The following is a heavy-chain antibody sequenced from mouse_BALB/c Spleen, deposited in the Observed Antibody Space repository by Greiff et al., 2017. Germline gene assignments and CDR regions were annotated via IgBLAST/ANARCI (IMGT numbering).Heavy chain of an antibody. CDR3: ARSGASYYGSSYGWYFDV. Sequence: EVKVVESGGGLVQPGGSRKLSCAASGFTFSSFGMHWVRQAPEKGLEWVAYISSGSSTIYYADTVKGRFTISRDNPKNTLFLQMTSLRSEDTAMYYCARSGASYYGSSYGWYFDVWGAGTTVTVSS. J-gene: IGHJ1*01. D-gene: IGHD1-1*01. CDR1: GFTFSSFG. CDR2: ISSGSSTI. V-gene: IGHV5-17*02.